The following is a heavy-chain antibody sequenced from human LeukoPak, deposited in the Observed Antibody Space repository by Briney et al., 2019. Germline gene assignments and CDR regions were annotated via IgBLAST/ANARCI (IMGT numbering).Heavy chain of an antibody. Sequence: PGRSLRLSCAASGLTFSSYGMHWVRQAPGKGLEWVAAISYDGSNKYYADSVKGRFTISRDNSKNTLYLQMNSLRAEDTAVYYCAKGASLKWRDAFDIWGQGTMVTVSS. J-gene: IGHJ3*02. V-gene: IGHV3-30*18. D-gene: IGHD1-26*01. CDR2: ISYDGSNK. CDR1: GLTFSSYG. CDR3: AKGASLKWRDAFDI.